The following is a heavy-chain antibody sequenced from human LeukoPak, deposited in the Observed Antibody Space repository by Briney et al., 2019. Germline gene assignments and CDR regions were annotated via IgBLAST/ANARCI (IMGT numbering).Heavy chain of an antibody. CDR2: ISSNGGST. Sequence: GGSLRLSCAASGFTFSSYAMHWVRQAPGKGLEYVSAISSNGGSTYYANSVKGRFTISRDNSKNTLYLQMGSLRAEDMAVYYCARVSPAWYYGMDVWGQGTTVTVSS. CDR3: ARVSPAWYYGMDV. V-gene: IGHV3-64*01. J-gene: IGHJ6*02. CDR1: GFTFSSYA.